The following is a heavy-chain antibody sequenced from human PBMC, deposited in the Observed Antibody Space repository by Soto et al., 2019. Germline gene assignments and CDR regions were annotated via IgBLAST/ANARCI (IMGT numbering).Heavy chain of an antibody. V-gene: IGHV4-59*08. J-gene: IGHJ6*02. CDR2: VHYSGST. D-gene: IGHD1-1*01. Sequence: QVQLQESGPGLVKPSETLSLTCTVSGGSISNFYWTWIRRPPGEGLEWIGNVHYSGSTNYNPPINRRITTSVDTLKNHLPLNLSSVTAADTALYYCAGHNDAGSDRGGMDVWGQGTTVTVSS. CDR3: AGHNDAGSDRGGMDV. CDR1: GGSISNFY.